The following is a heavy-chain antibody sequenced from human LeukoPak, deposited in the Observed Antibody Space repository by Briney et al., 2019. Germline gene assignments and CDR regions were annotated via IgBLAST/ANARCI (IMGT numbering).Heavy chain of an antibody. CDR1: EFTFVRYA. D-gene: IGHD3-16*01. V-gene: IGHV3-23*01. Sequence: PGGSLRLSCAASEFTFVRYAMNWVRQAPGKGLEWVSGIIDSGDITYYANSVKGRFTISRDNSKNTLYLQMNSLRAEDTAVYYCAKLGGQEVYNYYVGVWGKGTTVAVSS. CDR3: AKLGGQEVYNYYVGV. CDR2: IIDSGDIT. J-gene: IGHJ6*03.